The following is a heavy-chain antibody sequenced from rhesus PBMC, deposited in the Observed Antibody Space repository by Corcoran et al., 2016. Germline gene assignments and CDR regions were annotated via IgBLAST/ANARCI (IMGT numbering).Heavy chain of an antibody. D-gene: IGHD2-33*01. V-gene: IGHV4-165*02. CDR2: IGGSRRST. CDR1: AGSISGYY. CDR3: ARTLASFDY. J-gene: IGHJ4*01. Sequence: QVQLQESGPGLVQPSETLSLTCAVSAGSISGYYWTWLRQPPGKGREWIGYIGGSRRSTYYNPSLKSRVTSATDTSKNQFSVKLIAVTAADTAVYYCARTLASFDYWGQGVLVTVSS.